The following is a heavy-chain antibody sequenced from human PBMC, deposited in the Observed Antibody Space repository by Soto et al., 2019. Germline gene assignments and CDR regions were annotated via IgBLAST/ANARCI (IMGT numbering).Heavy chain of an antibody. V-gene: IGHV4-39*01. D-gene: IGHD3-22*01. Sequence: QLQLQESGPGLVKPSETLSLTCTVSGGSISTSSYYWGWIRQPPGKGLEWIGSIYYSGSTYYNPSLKIRVTISVDTSKNQFSLKLSSVTAADTAVYYCARDYGSSGDYWGQGTLVTVSS. CDR2: IYYSGST. J-gene: IGHJ4*02. CDR3: ARDYGSSGDY. CDR1: GGSISTSSYY.